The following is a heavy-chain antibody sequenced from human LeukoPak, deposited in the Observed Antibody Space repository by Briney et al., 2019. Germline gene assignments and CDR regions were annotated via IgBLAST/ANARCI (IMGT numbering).Heavy chain of an antibody. Sequence: PGGSLRLSCAASGFSFSFYDMSWVRQAPGKGLEWVSGISPSGGITYYTDSVKGRFTISRDNSKNTVSLQMNSLRGEDTAVYYCAKDDAWGRYKDWGQGTLVTVSS. CDR3: AKDDAWGRYKD. D-gene: IGHD3-16*01. J-gene: IGHJ1*01. V-gene: IGHV3-23*01. CDR2: ISPSGGIT. CDR1: GFSFSFYD.